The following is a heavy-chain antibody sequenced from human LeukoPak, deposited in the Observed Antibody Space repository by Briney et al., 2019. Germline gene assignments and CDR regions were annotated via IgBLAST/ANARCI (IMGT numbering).Heavy chain of an antibody. V-gene: IGHV1-69*13. CDR3: ARDSSWLRLGFDP. Sequence: ASVKVSCKASGGTFSSYAISWVRQAPGQGLEWMGGTIPIFGTANYAQKFQGRVTITADESTSTAYMELSSLRSEDTAVYYCARDSSWLRLGFDPWGQGTLVTVSS. J-gene: IGHJ5*02. CDR2: TIPIFGTA. D-gene: IGHD5-12*01. CDR1: GGTFSSYA.